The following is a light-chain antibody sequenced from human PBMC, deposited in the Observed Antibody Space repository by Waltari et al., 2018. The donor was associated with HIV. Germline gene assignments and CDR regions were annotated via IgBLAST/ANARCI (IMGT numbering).Light chain of an antibody. CDR3: HRSYNNPFT. V-gene: IGKV1-39*01. CDR2: SAS. Sequence: DIQITQSPSYLSASVGDRVTITCRASQHINNYVSWYQQKPGKAPKLLMYSASSLQSAVPPRFSGSGYGTDFTLTISNLQPDDFGTYYCHRSYNNPFTFGVGTKVDI. J-gene: IGKJ4*01. CDR1: QHINNY.